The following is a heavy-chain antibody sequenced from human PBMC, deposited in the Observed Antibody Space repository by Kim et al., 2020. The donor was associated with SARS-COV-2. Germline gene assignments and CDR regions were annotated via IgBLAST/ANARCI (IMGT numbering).Heavy chain of an antibody. V-gene: IGHV1-46*01. D-gene: IGHD3-10*01. Sequence: ASVKVSCKASGYTFTSYYMHWVRQAPGQGLEWMGIINPSGGSTSYAQKFQGRVTMTRDTSTSTVYMELSSLRSEDTAVYYCARHYYGSRSYVSYYYYGMDVWGQGTTVTVSS. CDR3: ARHYYGSRSYVSYYYYGMDV. J-gene: IGHJ6*02. CDR1: GYTFTSYY. CDR2: INPSGGST.